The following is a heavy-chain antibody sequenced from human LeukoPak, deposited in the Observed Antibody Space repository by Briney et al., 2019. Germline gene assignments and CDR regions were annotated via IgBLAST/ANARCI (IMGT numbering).Heavy chain of an antibody. CDR1: GFTFSTYS. Sequence: GRSLRLSCAASGFTFSTYSMHWVRQAPGKGLEWVAVISSDGSITSYGDSVKGRFTISRDNAKNTLYPQMSSLRAEDTAVYYCARDHHGIHSAFDVWGQGTMVTVS. V-gene: IGHV3-30-3*01. CDR3: ARDHHGIHSAFDV. D-gene: IGHD1-14*01. CDR2: ISSDGSIT. J-gene: IGHJ3*01.